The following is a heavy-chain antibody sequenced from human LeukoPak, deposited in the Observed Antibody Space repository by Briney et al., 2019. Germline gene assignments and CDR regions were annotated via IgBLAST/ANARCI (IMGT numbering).Heavy chain of an antibody. CDR3: ARESFSGSGGLNWFAP. CDR2: LNPDTGST. Sequence: ASVKVSCKASGYTFTGYYIHWVRQAPGQGLEWMGGLNPDTGSTNYAQKFQARVIMTRDTSINTAYTELRRLRYDDTAMYFCARESFSGSGGLNWFAPWGQGTLVTVSA. V-gene: IGHV1-2*02. J-gene: IGHJ5*02. CDR1: GYTFTGYY. D-gene: IGHD3-10*01.